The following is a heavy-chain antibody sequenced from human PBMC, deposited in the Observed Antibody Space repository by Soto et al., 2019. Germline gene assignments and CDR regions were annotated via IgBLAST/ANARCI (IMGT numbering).Heavy chain of an antibody. CDR3: AIDGSDQ. CDR2: IYSCGST. V-gene: IGHV3-66*01. CDR1: GFAVNY. J-gene: IGHJ4*02. Sequence: EVQLVESGGGLVQPGGSLRLSCAVSGFAVNYMSWVRQAPGKGLELLSVIYSCGSTYYEDSVRGRFIISRDKSKNTLYLQMKSLRVEDTALYYCAIDGSDQWGKGTLVTVSS. D-gene: IGHD2-2*03.